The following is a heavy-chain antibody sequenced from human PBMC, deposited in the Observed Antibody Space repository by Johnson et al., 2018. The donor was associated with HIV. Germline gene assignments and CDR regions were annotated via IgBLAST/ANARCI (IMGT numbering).Heavy chain of an antibody. J-gene: IGHJ3*02. V-gene: IGHV3-66*02. CDR2: IYSGGDT. CDR3: ARGYGVVIALLDAFDI. Sequence: QLVESGGGLVQPGGSLRLSCAVSGFTVSSNYITWVRQAPGKGLEWISVIYSGGDTYYADSVKGRFTISRDNSKNTLYLQMNSLRAEDTAVYYCARGYGVVIALLDAFDIWGQGTMVTVSS. D-gene: IGHD2-21*01. CDR1: GFTVSSNY.